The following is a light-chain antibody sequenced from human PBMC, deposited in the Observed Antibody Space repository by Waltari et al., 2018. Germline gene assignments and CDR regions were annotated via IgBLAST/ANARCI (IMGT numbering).Light chain of an antibody. Sequence: DIQMTQSPSSLSASVGDRVTITCRASQSISSYLNSYLNWYQQKPGKAPKLLIYAASSLQSGVPSRFSGSGSGTDFTLTISSLQPEDFGTYYCQQSYNTPRTFGQGTKLEMK. CDR2: AAS. CDR1: QSISSY. CDR3: QQSYNTPRT. J-gene: IGKJ2*01. V-gene: IGKV1-39*01.